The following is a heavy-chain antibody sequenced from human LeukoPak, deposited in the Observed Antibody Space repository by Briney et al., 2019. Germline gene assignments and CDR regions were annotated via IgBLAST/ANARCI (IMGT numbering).Heavy chain of an antibody. CDR3: ARRLYADAFDI. Sequence: PSETLSLTCTVSGGSISNYHWSWIRQPPGKGLEWVGFIYYSGSTNYNPSLKSRVSMSVATSTNQFSLKLSSVTAADTALYYCARRLYADAFDIWGQGTMVTVSS. D-gene: IGHD2/OR15-2a*01. V-gene: IGHV4-59*08. J-gene: IGHJ3*02. CDR1: GGSISNYH. CDR2: IYYSGST.